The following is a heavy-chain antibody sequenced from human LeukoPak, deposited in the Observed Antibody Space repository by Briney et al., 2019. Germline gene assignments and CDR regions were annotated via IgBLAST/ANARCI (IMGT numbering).Heavy chain of an antibody. V-gene: IGHV1-2*02. CDR3: ARDRVQDSSSGWSNYYYYMDV. D-gene: IGHD6-19*01. Sequence: ASVKVSCKASGYTFTDYYMHWVRQAPGQGLEWVAWINPNSGGTNYAQKFQGRVTMTRDTSTSTAYMELSRLRYDDTAVYYCARDRVQDSSSGWSNYYYYMDVWGKGTPVTISS. J-gene: IGHJ6*03. CDR2: INPNSGGT. CDR1: GYTFTDYY.